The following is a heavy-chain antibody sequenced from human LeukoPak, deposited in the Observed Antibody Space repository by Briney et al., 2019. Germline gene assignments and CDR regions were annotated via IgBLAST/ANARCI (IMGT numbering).Heavy chain of an antibody. J-gene: IGHJ5*02. CDR3: ASRYSSSCFDP. V-gene: IGHV4-39*01. CDR1: GGSISSSSYS. CDR2: IYYSGST. D-gene: IGHD6-13*01. Sequence: SETLSLTCTVSGGSISSSSYSWGWIRQPPGKGLEWIGSIYYSGSTYYNPSLKSRVTISVDTSKNQFSLKLSSVTAADTAVYYCASRYSSSCFDPWGQGTLVTVSS.